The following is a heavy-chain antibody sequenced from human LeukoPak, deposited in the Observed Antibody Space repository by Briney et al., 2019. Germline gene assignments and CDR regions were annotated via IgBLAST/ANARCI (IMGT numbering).Heavy chain of an antibody. D-gene: IGHD3-22*01. CDR1: GFTFTSYA. Sequence: PGRSLRLSCAASGFTFTSYAMHWVRQAPGQRLEWMGWINAGNGNTKYSQKFQGRVTITRDTSASTAYMELSSLRSEDTAVYYCARVPTNYYDSSGYYLNYWGQGTLVTVSS. CDR2: INAGNGNT. J-gene: IGHJ4*02. V-gene: IGHV1-3*01. CDR3: ARVPTNYYDSSGYYLNY.